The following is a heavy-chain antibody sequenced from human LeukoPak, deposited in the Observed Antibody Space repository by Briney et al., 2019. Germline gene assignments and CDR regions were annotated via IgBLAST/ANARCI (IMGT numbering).Heavy chain of an antibody. CDR2: ISSSGSTI. J-gene: IGHJ6*03. D-gene: IGHD3-3*01. V-gene: IGHV3-11*04. Sequence: GGSLRLSCAASGFTFRDYYMSWIRQAPGKGLEWVSYISSSGSTIYYADSVKGRFTISRDNAKNSLYLQMNSLRAEDTAVYYCAREPSYDFWSGYYRYYYMDVWGKGTTVTVSS. CDR1: GFTFRDYY. CDR3: AREPSYDFWSGYYRYYYMDV.